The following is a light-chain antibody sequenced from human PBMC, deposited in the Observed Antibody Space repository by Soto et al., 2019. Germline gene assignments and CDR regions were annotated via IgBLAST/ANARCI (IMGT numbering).Light chain of an antibody. CDR2: GAS. J-gene: IGKJ3*01. CDR1: QSVSSN. CDR3: QNRFT. Sequence: EIVMTQSPATLSVSPGERATLSCRASQSVSSNLAWYQQKPGQAPRLLIYGASTRATGIPARFSGSGSGTEFTLPLSSLQSEDFADYYCQNRFTFGPGTKVDIK. V-gene: IGKV3-15*01.